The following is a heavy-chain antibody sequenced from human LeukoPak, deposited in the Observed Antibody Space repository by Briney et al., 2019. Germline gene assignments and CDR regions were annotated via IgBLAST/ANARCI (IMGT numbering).Heavy chain of an antibody. V-gene: IGHV5-10-1*01. Sequence: GESLRISCKGSGYSFITYWINWVRQMPGKGLEWMGRIDPSDSYTNYSPSFQGHVTISADKSISTAYLQWSSLKASDTAMYYCAGTGYCSSSSCYSWFDPWGQGTLVTVSS. D-gene: IGHD2-2*01. CDR3: AGTGYCSSSSCYSWFDP. J-gene: IGHJ5*02. CDR2: IDPSDSYT. CDR1: GYSFITYW.